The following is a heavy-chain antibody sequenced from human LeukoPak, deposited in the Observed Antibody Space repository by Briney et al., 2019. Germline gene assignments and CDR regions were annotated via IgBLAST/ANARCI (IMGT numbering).Heavy chain of an antibody. D-gene: IGHD5-12*01. J-gene: IGHJ4*02. V-gene: IGHV1-8*01. CDR2: MNPNSGNT. Sequence: WMGWMNPNSGNTGYAQKFQGRVTMTRNTSISTAYMELSSLRSEDTAVYYCARGVVATMVDYWGQGTLVTVSS. CDR3: ARGVVATMVDY.